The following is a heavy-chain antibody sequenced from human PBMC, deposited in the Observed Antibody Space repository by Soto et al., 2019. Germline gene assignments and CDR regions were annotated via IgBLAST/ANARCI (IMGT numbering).Heavy chain of an antibody. Sequence: SCKASGGTLSIYVVGWRIKAQGKGLEWVGCIKSKIDGGTTDFAAPGKGRFAISRDDSQNMMYLEINSLKTEDTGVYYCTTDSDITIIIVRFDYWGHGTLVTVSS. CDR1: GGTLSIYV. CDR3: TTDSDITIIIVRFDY. J-gene: IGHJ4*01. CDR2: IKSKIDGGTT. D-gene: IGHD3-22*01. V-gene: IGHV3-15*07.